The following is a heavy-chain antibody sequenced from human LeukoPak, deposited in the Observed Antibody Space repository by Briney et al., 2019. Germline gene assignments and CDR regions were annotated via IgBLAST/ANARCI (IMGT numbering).Heavy chain of an antibody. V-gene: IGHV3-48*03. Sequence: AGGSLRLSCAASGFTFSSYEMNWVRQAPGKGLEWVSYISSGGSTIYYADSVKGRFTISRDNAKISLYLQMNSLRAEDTAVYYCAELGITMIGGVWGKGTTVTISS. CDR3: AELGITMIGGV. J-gene: IGHJ6*04. CDR2: ISSGGSTI. D-gene: IGHD3-10*02. CDR1: GFTFSSYE.